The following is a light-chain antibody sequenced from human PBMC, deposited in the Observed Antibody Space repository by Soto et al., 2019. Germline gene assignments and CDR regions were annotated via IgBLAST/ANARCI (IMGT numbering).Light chain of an antibody. V-gene: IGLV1-44*01. CDR2: NNN. CDR3: ATWDDSRNKV. J-gene: IGLJ1*01. Sequence: QSVLTQPPSASGTPGQRVTISCSGSSSNIGSNTVNWYQQLPGTAPKLLIYNNNQRPSGVPDRFSGSKSGTSASLAISVLQSEDEADYYCATWDDSRNKVFGTGTKLTVL. CDR1: SSNIGSNT.